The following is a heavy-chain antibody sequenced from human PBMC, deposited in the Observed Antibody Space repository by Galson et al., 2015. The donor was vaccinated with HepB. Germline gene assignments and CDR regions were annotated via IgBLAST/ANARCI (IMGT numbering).Heavy chain of an antibody. Sequence: SLRLSCAGSGFTFGSFGMNWVRHPPEKGLEWVSFIRFDGRKTYYVDSVNGRFSISRDNSRNMLYLQMNSLRAEDTAIYYCGRFGASPIALDIWGQGTMVTVSS. CDR2: IRFDGRKT. D-gene: IGHD3-10*01. CDR3: GRFGASPIALDI. CDR1: GFTFGSFG. V-gene: IGHV3-33*08. J-gene: IGHJ3*02.